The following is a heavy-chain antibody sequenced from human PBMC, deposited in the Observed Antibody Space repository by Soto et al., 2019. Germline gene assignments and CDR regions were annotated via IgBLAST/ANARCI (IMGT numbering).Heavy chain of an antibody. CDR2: INHSGST. CDR1: GGSFSGYY. D-gene: IGHD1-26*01. CDR3: ARPLYSGSYHY. Sequence: QVQLQQWGAGLLKPSETLSLTCAVYGGSFSGYYWSWIRQPPGKGLEWIGEINHSGSTNYNPSLKSRVTISVDTSKNQFSLKRSSVPAADTAVYYCARPLYSGSYHYWGQGTLVTVSS. V-gene: IGHV4-34*01. J-gene: IGHJ4*02.